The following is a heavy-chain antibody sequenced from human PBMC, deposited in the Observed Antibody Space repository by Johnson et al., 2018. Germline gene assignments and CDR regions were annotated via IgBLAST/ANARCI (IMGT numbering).Heavy chain of an antibody. CDR1: GFTFSSYW. V-gene: IGHV3-74*01. CDR3: AKDYYDSSGYPLGPFQH. D-gene: IGHD3-22*01. CDR2: MNSDGSRT. Sequence: VQLVEAGGGLVQPGGTLRLSCVASGFTFSSYWMHWVRPAPGKGLVWVSRMNSDGSRTRYAAPVKGRFTISRDNAKNTLDLQMHRLGAEDTAVYYCAKDYYDSSGYPLGPFQHWGQGTLVTGSS. J-gene: IGHJ1*01.